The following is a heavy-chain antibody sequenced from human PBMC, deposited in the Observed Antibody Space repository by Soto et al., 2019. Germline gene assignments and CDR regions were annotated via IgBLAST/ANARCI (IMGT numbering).Heavy chain of an antibody. D-gene: IGHD2-2*01. CDR3: ARDEGIVVVPAAIHGFDP. CDR1: GGTFSSYT. CDR2: IIPILGIA. J-gene: IGHJ5*02. Sequence: QVQLVQSGAEVKKPGSSVKVSCKASGGTFSSYTISWVRQAPGQGLEWMGRIIPILGIANYAQKFQGRVTITADKSTSTAYMELSSLRSEDTAVYYCARDEGIVVVPAAIHGFDPWGQGTLVTVSS. V-gene: IGHV1-69*08.